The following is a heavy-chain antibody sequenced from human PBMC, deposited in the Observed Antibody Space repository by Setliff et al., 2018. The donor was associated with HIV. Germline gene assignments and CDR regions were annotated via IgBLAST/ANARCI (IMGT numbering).Heavy chain of an antibody. Sequence: ASVKVSCKSSGYTFTSYDIYWVRQATGQGLAWMGWMNPNSGVSGYGQKFQGRVTMTRDTSISTAYMELSSLTSEDTAVYYCARGKGVGGVIITGGLDVWGKGTTVTVSS. CDR3: ARGKGVGGVIITGGLDV. D-gene: IGHD3-10*01. V-gene: IGHV1-8*01. J-gene: IGHJ6*04. CDR1: GYTFTSYD. CDR2: MNPNSGVS.